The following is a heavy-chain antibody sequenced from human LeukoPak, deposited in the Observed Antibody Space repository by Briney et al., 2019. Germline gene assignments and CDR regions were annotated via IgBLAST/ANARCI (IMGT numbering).Heavy chain of an antibody. CDR3: ARRKKYSTSFDS. V-gene: IGHV4-59*01. J-gene: IGHJ4*02. CDR1: GGSISDYY. Sequence: SETLSLTCIVSGGSISDYYWGWVRQPPGKGPEWIGSVYYTGSASYNPSLKSPVSISVDLSKNQFSLKMYSVTAADTAIYYCARRKKYSTSFDSWGQGTLVTVSS. CDR2: VYYTGSA. D-gene: IGHD2-2*01.